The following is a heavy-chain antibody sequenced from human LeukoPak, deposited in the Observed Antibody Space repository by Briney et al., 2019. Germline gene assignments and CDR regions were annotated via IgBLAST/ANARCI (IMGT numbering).Heavy chain of an antibody. V-gene: IGHV1-3*01. CDR3: ARAVVAAPSWFDP. D-gene: IGHD2-15*01. CDR1: GYTFTSYA. CDR2: INAGNGNT. Sequence: ASVKVCCKASGYTFTSYAMHWVRQAPGQRLEWMGWINAGNGNTKYSQKFQGRVTITRDTSASTAYMELSSLRSEDTAVYYCARAVVAAPSWFDPWGQGTLVTVSS. J-gene: IGHJ5*02.